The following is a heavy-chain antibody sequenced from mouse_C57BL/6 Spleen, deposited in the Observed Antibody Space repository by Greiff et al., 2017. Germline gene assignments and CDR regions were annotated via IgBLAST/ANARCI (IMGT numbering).Heavy chain of an antibody. CDR3: ARDRIYYEYDWFAY. CDR1: GFTFSSYA. J-gene: IGHJ3*01. Sequence: EVHLVESGGGLVKPGGSLKLSCAASGFTFSSYAMSWVRQTPEKRLEWVATISDGGSYTYYPDNVKGRFTISRDNAKNNLYLQMSHLKSEDTAMYYCARDRIYYEYDWFAYWGQGTLVTVSA. D-gene: IGHD2-4*01. CDR2: ISDGGSYT. V-gene: IGHV5-4*01.